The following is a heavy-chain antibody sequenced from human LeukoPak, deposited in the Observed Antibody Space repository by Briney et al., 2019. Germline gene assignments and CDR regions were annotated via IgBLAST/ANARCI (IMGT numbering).Heavy chain of an antibody. CDR3: ARDYDILTASLYSYYGMDV. Sequence: GGSLRLSCAASGFTFSDYYMSWIRQAPGKGLECVSYISSSGNTIRYAESVKGRFTISRDNAKKSLYLQMNSLRAEDTAVYYCARDYDILTASLYSYYGMDVWGQGTTVTVSS. V-gene: IGHV3-11*01. CDR1: GFTFSDYY. D-gene: IGHD3-9*01. CDR2: ISSSGNTI. J-gene: IGHJ6*02.